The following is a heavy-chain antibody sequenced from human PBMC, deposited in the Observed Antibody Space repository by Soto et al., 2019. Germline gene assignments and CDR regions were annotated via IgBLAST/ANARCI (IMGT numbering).Heavy chain of an antibody. CDR1: GFTFDDYA. J-gene: IGHJ4*02. Sequence: PVGSLRLSCAASGFTFDDYAMHWVRQAPGKGLEWVSGISWNSGSIGYADSVKGRFTISRDNAKNSLYLQMNSLRAEDTALYYCAKGRYSYAYTPPDYWGQGTLVTVSS. CDR3: AKGRYSYAYTPPDY. D-gene: IGHD5-18*01. CDR2: ISWNSGSI. V-gene: IGHV3-9*01.